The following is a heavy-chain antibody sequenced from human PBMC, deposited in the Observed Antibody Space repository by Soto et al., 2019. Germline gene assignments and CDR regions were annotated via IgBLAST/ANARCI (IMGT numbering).Heavy chain of an antibody. Sequence: PSETLSLTCTVSGGSVSSNSYSWGWIRQSPGKGLEWIGTIYSSENTYYNPSLLSRVTISVDTSKNEFSLRLSSVTAADTAVYYCARLNGYCVSTNCHRSYGMEVWGQGPTVTVSS. D-gene: IGHD2-2*03. CDR2: IYSSENT. CDR1: GGSVSSNSYS. CDR3: ARLNGYCVSTNCHRSYGMEV. J-gene: IGHJ6*02. V-gene: IGHV4-39*01.